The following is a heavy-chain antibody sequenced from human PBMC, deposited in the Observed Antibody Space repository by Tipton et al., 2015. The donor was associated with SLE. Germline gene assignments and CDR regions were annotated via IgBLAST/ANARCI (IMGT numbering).Heavy chain of an antibody. CDR1: GGSINSGGFY. V-gene: IGHV4-31*03. J-gene: IGHJ4*02. D-gene: IGHD6-19*01. Sequence: TLSLTCTVSGGSINSGGFYWNWIRQHPEKGLEWIGFISYSGSTYYNPSLKSRLTISVDTSKNQFSLNLISLTAADTAVYYCARGGVGAVATPFDYWGQGTLVTVSS. CDR3: ARGGVGAVATPFDY. CDR2: ISYSGST.